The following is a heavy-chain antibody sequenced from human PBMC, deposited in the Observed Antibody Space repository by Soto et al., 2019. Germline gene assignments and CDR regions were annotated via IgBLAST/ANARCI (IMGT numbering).Heavy chain of an antibody. Sequence: QVQLVQSGAEVKKPGSSVKVSCKASGGTFSSYAISWVRQAPGQGLEWMGGIIPIFGTANYAQKFQGRVTITADESTSTAYMELSSLRSEDTAVYYCARDGYCGGDCYSGAFDIWGQGTMVTVSS. V-gene: IGHV1-69*12. J-gene: IGHJ3*02. CDR3: ARDGYCGGDCYSGAFDI. D-gene: IGHD2-21*02. CDR1: GGTFSSYA. CDR2: IIPIFGTA.